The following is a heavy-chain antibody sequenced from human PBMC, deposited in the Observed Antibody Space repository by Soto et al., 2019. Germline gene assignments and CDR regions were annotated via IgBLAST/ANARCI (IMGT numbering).Heavy chain of an antibody. CDR3: TRERWDYGDPEWYFDL. J-gene: IGHJ2*01. CDR2: IRSKSYGKTT. V-gene: IGHV3-49*03. D-gene: IGHD4-17*01. Sequence: GGSLILSCSTSGFNIGDYGMSWFRQTTGKGLEWVGLIRSKSYGKTTEYAASATDRFTISRDDSKRIAYLQMNSLKADDTAVYYCTRERWDYGDPEWYFDLWGRGTLVTVSS. CDR1: GFNIGDYG.